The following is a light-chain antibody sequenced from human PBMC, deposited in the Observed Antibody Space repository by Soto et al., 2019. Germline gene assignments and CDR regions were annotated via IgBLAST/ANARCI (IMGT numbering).Light chain of an antibody. CDR3: QQCDGSPRLT. J-gene: IGKJ4*01. CDR2: GAS. CDR1: QSVSSSY. Sequence: EIVLTQSPGTLSLSPGERATLSCRASQSVSSSYLAWYQQKPGQAPRLLIYGASSRATGIPDRFSGSGSGTNFTITISRLAPEDFAVYDCQQCDGSPRLTCGGGTKLEIK. V-gene: IGKV3-20*01.